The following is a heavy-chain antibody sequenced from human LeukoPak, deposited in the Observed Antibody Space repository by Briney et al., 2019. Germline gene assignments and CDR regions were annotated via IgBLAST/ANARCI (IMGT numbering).Heavy chain of an antibody. Sequence: GGSLRLSCAASGFTFSSYAVSWVRQAPGKGLEWVSAISGSGGSTYYADSVKGRFTISRDNSKNTLYLQMNSLRAEDTAVYYCAKSSARGSGGSSWQNWFDPWGQGTLVTVSS. CDR2: ISGSGGST. D-gene: IGHD6-13*01. CDR1: GFTFSSYA. J-gene: IGHJ5*02. CDR3: AKSSARGSGGSSWQNWFDP. V-gene: IGHV3-23*01.